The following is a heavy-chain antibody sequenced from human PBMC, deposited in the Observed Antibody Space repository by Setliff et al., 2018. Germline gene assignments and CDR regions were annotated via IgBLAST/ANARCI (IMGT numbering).Heavy chain of an antibody. D-gene: IGHD3-10*01. Sequence: SVKVSCKASGYTFTSYDINWVRQAPGQGLEWMGGIIPILGIANYAQKFQGRVTITADESTSTAYMELSSLRSEDTAVYYCARSKRLWFGELSDDYYYYYGMDVWGQGTTVTVSS. CDR2: IIPILGIA. V-gene: IGHV1-69*10. CDR1: GYTFTSYD. J-gene: IGHJ6*02. CDR3: ARSKRLWFGELSDDYYYYYGMDV.